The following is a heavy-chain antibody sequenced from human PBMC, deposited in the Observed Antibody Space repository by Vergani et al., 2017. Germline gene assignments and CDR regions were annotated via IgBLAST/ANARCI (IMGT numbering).Heavy chain of an antibody. CDR3: AKGGGGYSSSLYYYYMDV. CDR1: GFTFSSYA. Sequence: EVQLLESGGGLVQPGGSLRLSCAASGFTFSSYAMSWVRQAPGKGLEWGSAISGSGGSTYYADSVKGRFTISRDNSKNTLYLQMNSLRAEDTAVYYCAKGGGGYSSSLYYYYMDVWGKGTTVTVSS. J-gene: IGHJ6*03. D-gene: IGHD6-6*01. V-gene: IGHV3-23*01. CDR2: ISGSGGST.